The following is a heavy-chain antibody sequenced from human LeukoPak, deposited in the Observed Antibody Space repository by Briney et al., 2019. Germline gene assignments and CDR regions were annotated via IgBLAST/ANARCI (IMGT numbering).Heavy chain of an antibody. CDR1: GDTFSRYA. J-gene: IGHJ4*02. Sequence: HRASVKVSCKASGDTFSRYAISWVRQAPGQGLEWMGIINPSGGSTSYAQKFQGRVTMTRDMSTSTAYMELRSLRSDDTAVYYCARGPSLYYDFWSGFDYWGQGTLVTVSS. V-gene: IGHV1-46*01. CDR3: ARGPSLYYDFWSGFDY. D-gene: IGHD3-3*01. CDR2: INPSGGST.